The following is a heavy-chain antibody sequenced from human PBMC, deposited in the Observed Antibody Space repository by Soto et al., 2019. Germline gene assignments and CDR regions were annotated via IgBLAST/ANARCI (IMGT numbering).Heavy chain of an antibody. J-gene: IGHJ4*02. Sequence: QLQLQESGPGLVKPSETLSLICTVSGGSIASSPYYWGWIRQSPGKGLERIECIYYSGVTNYNPSLYSRVNVSVDTSKNQFSLTLTSMTAADTAVYFCVSHRNYIVVYGSYFDYWSQGTLVTVSS. CDR2: IYYSGVT. CDR3: VSHRNYIVVYGSYFDY. D-gene: IGHD3-22*01. CDR1: GGSIASSPYY. V-gene: IGHV4-39*01.